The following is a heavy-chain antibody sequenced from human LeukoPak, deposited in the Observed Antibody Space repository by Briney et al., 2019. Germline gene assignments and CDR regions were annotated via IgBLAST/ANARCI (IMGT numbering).Heavy chain of an antibody. CDR1: GGSIRSYY. CDR3: ARVDSGLFDH. V-gene: IGHV4-59*08. Sequence: SETLSLTCTVSGGSIRSYYWTWIRQPPGKGLEWIGYIYNSGGTNYNPSLKSRVTMSLDTSKNQFSLKVTSVTAADTAVYYCARVDSGLFDHWGQGTLVTVSS. D-gene: IGHD6-19*01. J-gene: IGHJ4*02. CDR2: IYNSGGT.